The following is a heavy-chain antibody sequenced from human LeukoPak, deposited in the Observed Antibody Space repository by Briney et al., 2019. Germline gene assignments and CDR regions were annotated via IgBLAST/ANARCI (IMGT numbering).Heavy chain of an antibody. CDR2: LNPNSGDT. D-gene: IGHD2-2*01. CDR1: GYTFTGYY. V-gene: IGHV1-2*06. Sequence: GASVKVSCKASGYTFTGYYVHWVRQAPGQGLEWMGRLNPNSGDTNCAQNFQGRVTMTRDTSISTAYMELNRLKSDDTAVYFCARVRGYCSSTSCYDFDYWGQGTLVTVSS. J-gene: IGHJ4*02. CDR3: ARVRGYCSSTSCYDFDY.